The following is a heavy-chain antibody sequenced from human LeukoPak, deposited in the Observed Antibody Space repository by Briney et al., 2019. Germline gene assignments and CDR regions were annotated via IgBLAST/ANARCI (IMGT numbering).Heavy chain of an antibody. CDR2: ISPSGGLT. CDR3: ARDFFWSGYYVDY. V-gene: IGHV1-46*01. J-gene: IGHJ4*02. CDR1: GYTFTSNY. D-gene: IGHD3-3*01. Sequence: ASVKVSCKAFGYTFTSNYMHWVRQAPGQGPEWMGVISPSGGLTTYAQKFQGRVTLTRDMSTSTDYLELSSLRSEDTAVYYCARDFFWSGYYVDYWGQGTLVTVSS.